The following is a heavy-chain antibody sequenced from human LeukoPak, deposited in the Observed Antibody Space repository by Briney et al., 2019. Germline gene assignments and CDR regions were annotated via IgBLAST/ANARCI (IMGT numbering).Heavy chain of an antibody. CDR1: GFTFSSYS. V-gene: IGHV3-21*01. D-gene: IGHD3-10*01. Sequence: GGSLRLSCAASGFTFSSYSMNWVRQAPGKGLEWVSSISSSSYIYYADSVKGRFTISRDNAKNSLYLQMNSLRAEDTAVYYCARDILLWFGELTASDSYYYGMDVWGQGTTVTVSS. CDR3: ARDILLWFGELTASDSYYYGMDV. CDR2: ISSSSYI. J-gene: IGHJ6*02.